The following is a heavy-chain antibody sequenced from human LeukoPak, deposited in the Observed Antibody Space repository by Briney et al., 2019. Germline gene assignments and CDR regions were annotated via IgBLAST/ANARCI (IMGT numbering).Heavy chain of an antibody. D-gene: IGHD6-19*01. CDR2: ISGSGGST. Sequence: GGSLRLSCAASGFTFTSYAMSWVRQAPGKGLEWVSGISGSGGSTDYADSVKGRFTISRDNSKNTLYLQMSSLRAEDTAVYYCAKENGYSSGWGSYFDYWGQGTLVTVSS. CDR1: GFTFTSYA. CDR3: AKENGYSSGWGSYFDY. V-gene: IGHV3-23*01. J-gene: IGHJ4*02.